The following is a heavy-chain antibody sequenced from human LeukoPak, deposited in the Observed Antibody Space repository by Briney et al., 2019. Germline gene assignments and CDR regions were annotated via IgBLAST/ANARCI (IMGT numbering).Heavy chain of an antibody. V-gene: IGHV4-39*01. Sequence: SETLSLTCTVSGGSISSSGYYWGWIRQPPGKGLEWIGSIYYSGSTYYNPSLKSRVTISVDTSKNQFSLKLSSVTAADTAVYYCARLDYGTLYPWGQGTLVTVSS. CDR2: IYYSGST. J-gene: IGHJ5*02. D-gene: IGHD3-16*01. CDR3: ARLDYGTLYP. CDR1: GGSISSSGYY.